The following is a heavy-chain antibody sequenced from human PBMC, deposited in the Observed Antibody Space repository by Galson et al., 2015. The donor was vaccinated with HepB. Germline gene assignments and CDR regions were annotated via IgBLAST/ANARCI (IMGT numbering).Heavy chain of an antibody. J-gene: IGHJ4*02. CDR2: INSDGSST. CDR3: ARGGCSSTSCLDN. D-gene: IGHD2-2*01. V-gene: IGHV3-74*01. Sequence: SLRLSCAASGFTFSSYWMHWVRQAPGKGLVWVSHINSDGSSTNYADSVKGRFTISRDNAKNTLYLQMNSLRVEDTAVYYCARGGCSSTSCLDNWGQGTLVTVSS. CDR1: GFTFSSYW.